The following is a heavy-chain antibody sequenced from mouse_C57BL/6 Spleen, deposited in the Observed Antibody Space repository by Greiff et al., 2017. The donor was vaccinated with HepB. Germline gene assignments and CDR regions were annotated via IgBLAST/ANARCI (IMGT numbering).Heavy chain of an antibody. J-gene: IGHJ2*01. D-gene: IGHD1-1*01. V-gene: IGHV5-9-1*02. CDR1: GFTFSSYA. Sequence: EVKLMESGEGLVKPGGSLKLSCAASGFTFSSYAMSWVRQTPEKRLEWVAYISSGGDYIYYADTVKGRFTISRDNARNTLYLQMSSLKSEDTAMYYCTRGIYGSSYDYWGQGTTLTVSS. CDR3: TRGIYGSSYDY. CDR2: ISSGGDYI.